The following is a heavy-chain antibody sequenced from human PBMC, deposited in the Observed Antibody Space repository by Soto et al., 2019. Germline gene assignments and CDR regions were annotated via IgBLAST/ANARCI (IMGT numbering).Heavy chain of an antibody. V-gene: IGHV4-59*12. Sequence: SGTLSLTCTVSGGSLSSSYWSWIRQPPGKGLEWIGYIYYSGSTNYNPSLQSRVSISLDLVRKQVSLQLTSVTAADSATYYCARCHIVSAHLYLMEVWGQGTTDPVSS. CDR2: IYYSGST. D-gene: IGHD3-16*02. CDR1: GGSLSSSY. J-gene: IGHJ6*02. CDR3: ARCHIVSAHLYLMEV.